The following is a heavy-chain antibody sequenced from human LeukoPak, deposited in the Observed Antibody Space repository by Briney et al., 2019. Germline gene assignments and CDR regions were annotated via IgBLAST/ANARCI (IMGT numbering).Heavy chain of an antibody. D-gene: IGHD3-9*01. CDR2: INPNSGGT. CDR1: GYTFTSYD. J-gene: IGHJ4*02. Sequence: GASVKVSCKASGYTFTSYDINWVRQATGQGLEWVGWINPNSGGTNYTQKFYARVTMTRDTSISTAYMELSRLGSDDTAVFYCARSPHILTGENFDFWGQGTLVTVSS. CDR3: ARSPHILTGENFDF. V-gene: IGHV1-2*02.